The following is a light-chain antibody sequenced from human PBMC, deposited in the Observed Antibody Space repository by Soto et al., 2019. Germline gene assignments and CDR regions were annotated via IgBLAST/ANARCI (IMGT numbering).Light chain of an antibody. CDR1: HSVSRY. V-gene: IGKV3-11*01. CDR2: EAS. Sequence: EIVLTQSPPTLSLSPGEGATLSCRTSHSVSRYLAWYQQKPGQAPRLLIYEASNRATGIPARFSGSGSGTDFTLTISSLEPEDFAVYYCQQRSNWPLTFGGGTKVEVK. J-gene: IGKJ4*01. CDR3: QQRSNWPLT.